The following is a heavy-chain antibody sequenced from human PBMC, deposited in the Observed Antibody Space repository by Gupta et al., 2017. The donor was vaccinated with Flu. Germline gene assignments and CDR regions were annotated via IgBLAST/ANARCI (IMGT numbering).Heavy chain of an antibody. CDR1: GYSISSGYY. Sequence: VQLPESGPGLVKPSETLSLTCAVSGYSISSGYYWGWIRQPPGKGLEWIGSIYHSGSTYYNPSLKSRVTISVDTSKNQFSLKLSSVTAADTAVYDCARHFSEVLGFEGYWGQGTRVTVSA. CDR3: ARHFSEVLGFEGY. D-gene: IGHD3-10*01. CDR2: IYHSGST. J-gene: IGHJ4*02. V-gene: IGHV4-38-2*01.